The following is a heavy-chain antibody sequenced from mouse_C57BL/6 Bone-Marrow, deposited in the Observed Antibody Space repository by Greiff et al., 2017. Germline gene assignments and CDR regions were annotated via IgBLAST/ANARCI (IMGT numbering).Heavy chain of an antibody. V-gene: IGHV5-4*03. CDR1: GFTFSSYA. CDR2: ISDGGSYT. J-gene: IGHJ4*01. CDR3: ASAGYGSSYNYYAMDY. Sequence: EVMLVESGGGLVKPGGSLKLSCAASGFTFSSYAMSWVRQTPEKRLEWVATISDGGSYTYYPDNVKGRFTISRDNAKNNLYLQMSHLKSEDTAMYYCASAGYGSSYNYYAMDYWGQGTSVTVSS. D-gene: IGHD1-1*01.